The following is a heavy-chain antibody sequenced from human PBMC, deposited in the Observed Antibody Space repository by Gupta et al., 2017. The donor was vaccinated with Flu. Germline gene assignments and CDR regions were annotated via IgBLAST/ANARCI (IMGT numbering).Heavy chain of an antibody. CDR3: AKLPHQASSGWYLDY. Sequence: EVQLLESGGGLVQPAGSLRLPCAASGFTFSSYAMTWLRQAPGKGLEWVSAISGSGGRTDYADSVKSRFTISRYNSKNTLYLQMNSLRAEDTAVYYCAKLPHQASSGWYLDYWGQGTLVTVSS. V-gene: IGHV3-23*01. J-gene: IGHJ4*02. CDR2: ISGSGGRT. D-gene: IGHD6-19*01. CDR1: GFTFSSYA.